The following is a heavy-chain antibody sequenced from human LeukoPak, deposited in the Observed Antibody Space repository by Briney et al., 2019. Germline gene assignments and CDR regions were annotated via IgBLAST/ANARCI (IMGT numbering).Heavy chain of an antibody. J-gene: IGHJ5*02. CDR3: AKGCQCPSGLSSWFDP. D-gene: IGHD1-14*01. V-gene: IGHV3-23*01. Sequence: GGSLRLSCSASGFTFTNYGMSWVRQAPGKGLEGVAGLSGNGDGQFYADSVEGRFTISRDISNNIWYLQMNSLRAEDTAVYYCAKGCQCPSGLSSWFDPRGQGTLVAVSS. CDR1: GFTFTNYG. CDR2: LSGNGDGQ.